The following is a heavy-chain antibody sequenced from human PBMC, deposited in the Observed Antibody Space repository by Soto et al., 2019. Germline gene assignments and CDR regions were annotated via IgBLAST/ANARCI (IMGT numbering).Heavy chain of an antibody. CDR1: GVTFTRYS. CDR3: ARESEDLTSNFDY. V-gene: IGHV3-21*06. CDR2: ISSTTNYI. Sequence: GGSLRLSCTASGVTFTRYSMNWVRQAPGKGLEWVSSISSTTNYIYYGDSMKGRFTISRDNAKNSLYLEMNSLRAEDTAVYYCARESEDLTSNFDYWGQGTLVTVSS. J-gene: IGHJ4*02.